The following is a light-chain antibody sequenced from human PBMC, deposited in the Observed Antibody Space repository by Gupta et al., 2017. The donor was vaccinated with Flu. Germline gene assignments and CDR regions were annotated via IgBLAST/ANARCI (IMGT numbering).Light chain of an antibody. Sequence: QLVLTQSTPASASLGASVKLTCTLSSGHSSYAIAWHQQQPEKGPRYLMKLNSDGSHSNGDGIPDRFTGSSSGAERYITITSLQYEDEADYYCQTWGTGIWVFGGGTKLTVL. CDR3: QTWGTGIWV. CDR1: SGHSSYA. V-gene: IGLV4-69*01. CDR2: LNSDGSH. J-gene: IGLJ3*02.